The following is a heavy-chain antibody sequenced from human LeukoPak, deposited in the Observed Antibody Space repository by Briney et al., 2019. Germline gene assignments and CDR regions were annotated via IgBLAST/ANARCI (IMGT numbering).Heavy chain of an antibody. CDR2: ISAYNGNT. Sequence: ASVKVSCKASGYTFTSYGISWVRQAPGQGLEWMGWISAYNGNTNYAQKLQGRVTMTTDTSTSTAYMELRSLRSDDTAVYYCANDYSNPRGGYYYYYGMDVWGQGTTVTVSS. D-gene: IGHD4-11*01. CDR3: ANDYSNPRGGYYYYYGMDV. J-gene: IGHJ6*02. CDR1: GYTFTSYG. V-gene: IGHV1-18*01.